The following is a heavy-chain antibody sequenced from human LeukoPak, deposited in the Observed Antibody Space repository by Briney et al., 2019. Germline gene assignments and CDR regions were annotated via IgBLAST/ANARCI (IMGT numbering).Heavy chain of an antibody. CDR2: INPSGGTT. D-gene: IGHD2-15*01. Sequence: ASVKVSCKASGYSFTTSYMHWARQASGQGLEWMGIINPSGGTTTYAQKFQGRVTMTSDTSTSTAYMELSSLRSEDTAVYYCARDLCSGGSCYSGHLLNYYYYGMDVWGQGTTVTVSS. V-gene: IGHV1-46*01. CDR1: GYSFTTSY. CDR3: ARDLCSGGSCYSGHLLNYYYYGMDV. J-gene: IGHJ6*02.